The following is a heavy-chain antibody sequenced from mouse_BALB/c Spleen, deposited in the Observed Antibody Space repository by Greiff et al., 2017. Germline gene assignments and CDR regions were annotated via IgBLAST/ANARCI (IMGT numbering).Heavy chain of an antibody. Sequence: EVKLLESGPGLVKPSQSLSLTCTVTGYSITSDYAWNWIRQFPGNKLEWMGYISYSGSTSYNPSLKSRISITRDTSKNQFFLQLNSVTTEDTATYYCARGTLYYGSSPWFAYWGQGTLVTVSA. CDR1: GYSITSDYA. V-gene: IGHV3-2*02. J-gene: IGHJ3*01. CDR3: ARGTLYYGSSPWFAY. D-gene: IGHD1-1*01. CDR2: ISYSGST.